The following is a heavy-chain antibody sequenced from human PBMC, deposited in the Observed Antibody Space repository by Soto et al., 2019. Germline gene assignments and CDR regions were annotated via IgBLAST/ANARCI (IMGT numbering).Heavy chain of an antibody. V-gene: IGHV3-48*01. D-gene: IGHD6-13*01. Sequence: EVQLVESGGGLVQPGGSLRLSCAASGFSFSTYSINWVRQAPGKGLEWVSYISSSSSTIYYADSVKGRFTISRDNARNSLYLQMNSLRAEDTAVYYCARALSSSSRAFDYWGQGTLVTVSS. CDR2: ISSSSSTI. CDR3: ARALSSSSRAFDY. J-gene: IGHJ4*02. CDR1: GFSFSTYS.